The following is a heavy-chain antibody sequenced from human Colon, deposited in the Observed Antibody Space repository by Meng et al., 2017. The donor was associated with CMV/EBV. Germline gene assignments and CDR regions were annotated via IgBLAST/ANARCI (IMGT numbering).Heavy chain of an antibody. CDR1: GE. J-gene: IGHJ6*02. Sequence: GEWNWIRRYPTRDREWLGRTYYGSSRSNWYNDYALSVKGRITISPDASKNQFSLQLNSVTPEDTAVYYCARVLLWFGGRQYYGMDVWGRGTTVTVSS. V-gene: IGHV6-1*01. CDR3: ARVLLWFGGRQYYGMDV. CDR2: TYYGSSRSNWYN. D-gene: IGHD3-10*01.